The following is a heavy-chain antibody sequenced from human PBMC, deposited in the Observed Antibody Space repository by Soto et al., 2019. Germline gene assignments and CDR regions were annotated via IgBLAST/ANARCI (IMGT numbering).Heavy chain of an antibody. V-gene: IGHV3-11*01. CDR2: ISSSGSTI. Sequence: PGGSLRLSCAASGFTFSDYYMSWIRQAPGKGLEWVSYISSSGSTIYYADSVKGRFTISSDNAKNSLYLQINSLRAEDTAVYYWARSRGVVTAIPSGGTYYYGMDVWGQGTTVTVSS. CDR1: GFTFSDYY. CDR3: ARSRGVVTAIPSGGTYYYGMDV. J-gene: IGHJ6*02. D-gene: IGHD2-21*02.